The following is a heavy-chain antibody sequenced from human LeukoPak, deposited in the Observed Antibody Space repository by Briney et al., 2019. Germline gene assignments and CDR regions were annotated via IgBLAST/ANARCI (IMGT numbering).Heavy chain of an antibody. D-gene: IGHD2-2*03. CDR3: AKDGYCSSTSRYNYYFDY. Sequence: GGSLRLSCAASGFTFSSYAMSWVRQAPGKGLEWVSAISGSGGSTYYADSVKGRFTISRDNSKNTLYLQMNSLRAEDTAVYYCAKDGYCSSTSRYNYYFDYWGQGTLVTVSS. V-gene: IGHV3-23*01. CDR2: ISGSGGST. J-gene: IGHJ4*02. CDR1: GFTFSSYA.